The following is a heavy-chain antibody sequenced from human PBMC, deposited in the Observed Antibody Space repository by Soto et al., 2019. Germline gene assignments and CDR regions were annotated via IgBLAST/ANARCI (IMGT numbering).Heavy chain of an antibody. D-gene: IGHD6-19*01. CDR1: GYTITIYD. Sequence: ASVNLYCKTSGYTITIYDINWVRQATGQGLEWMGWMNPNSGNTGYAQKFQGRVTMTRNTSISTAYMELSSLRSEDTAVYYCARGLSIAVAGTLLSDYWGQGTLVTVSS. CDR2: MNPNSGNT. V-gene: IGHV1-8*01. CDR3: ARGLSIAVAGTLLSDY. J-gene: IGHJ4*02.